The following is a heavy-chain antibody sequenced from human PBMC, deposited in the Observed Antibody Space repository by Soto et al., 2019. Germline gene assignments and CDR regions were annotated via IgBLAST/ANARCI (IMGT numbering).Heavy chain of an antibody. Sequence: PGGSLRLSCSASGFTFSTYSMQWVRQAPDKGLEWLAVISYSGGTIFYADSVRGRFTISRDNSKNTLNLQKNSLRPGDTAVYYCARDGGAAGTFDYWGRGTLVTVSS. CDR2: ISYSGGTI. CDR1: GFTFSTYS. J-gene: IGHJ4*02. CDR3: ARDGGAAGTFDY. V-gene: IGHV3-30-3*01. D-gene: IGHD6-13*01.